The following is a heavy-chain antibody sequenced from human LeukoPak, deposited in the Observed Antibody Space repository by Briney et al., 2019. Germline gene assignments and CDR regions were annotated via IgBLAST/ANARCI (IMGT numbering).Heavy chain of an antibody. CDR1: GYTFTGYF. Sequence: GASVKVSCKASGYTFTGYFMHWVRQAPGQGLVWMGCINPNSGGTVYAQQFQGRVTMTRDTSITTAYMELSRLRSDDTAVYYCARDYYDSNGLYAFDIWGQGTMVTVSS. CDR3: ARDYYDSNGLYAFDI. CDR2: INPNSGGT. D-gene: IGHD3-22*01. J-gene: IGHJ3*02. V-gene: IGHV1-2*02.